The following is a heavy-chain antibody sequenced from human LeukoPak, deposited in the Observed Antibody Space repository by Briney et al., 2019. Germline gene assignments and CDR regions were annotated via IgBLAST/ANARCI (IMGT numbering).Heavy chain of an antibody. CDR2: IRSKAYGGTT. D-gene: IGHD6-13*01. CDR1: GFTFGDYA. CDR3: TRDLGYSSSWAISDAFDI. Sequence: GGSLRLSCTASGFTFGDYAMSWVRQAPGKGLERVGFIRSKAYGGTTEYAAPVKGRFTISRDDSKSIAYLQMNSLKTEDTAVYYCTRDLGYSSSWAISDAFDIWGQGTMVTVSS. J-gene: IGHJ3*02. V-gene: IGHV3-49*04.